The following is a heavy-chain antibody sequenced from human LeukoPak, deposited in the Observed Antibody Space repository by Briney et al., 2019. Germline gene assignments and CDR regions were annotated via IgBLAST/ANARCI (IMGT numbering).Heavy chain of an antibody. CDR2: IFYSGST. CDR3: ARREGANWFDP. V-gene: IGHV4-39*01. D-gene: IGHD3-16*01. CDR1: GGSISSSGYY. J-gene: IGHJ5*02. Sequence: PSETLSLTCTVSGGSISSSGYYWGWIRQPPGKGLEGIGNIFYSGSTYYNPSLKSRVTISVDTSKNQFSLKLSSVTATDTAVYYCARREGANWFDPWGQGTLVTVSS.